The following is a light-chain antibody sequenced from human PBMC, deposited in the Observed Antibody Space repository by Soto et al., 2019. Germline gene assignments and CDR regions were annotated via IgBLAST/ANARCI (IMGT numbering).Light chain of an antibody. V-gene: IGLV4-69*01. CDR1: SGHSSYA. Sequence: QPVLTQSPSASASLGASVKLTCTLSSGHSSYAIAWHQQQPEKGPRYLMKLNSDGSHSKGDGIPDRFSGSSSGAERYLTISSLQSEDEAEYYCQTWGTGIGVFGTGTKLTVL. CDR3: QTWGTGIGV. CDR2: LNSDGSH. J-gene: IGLJ1*01.